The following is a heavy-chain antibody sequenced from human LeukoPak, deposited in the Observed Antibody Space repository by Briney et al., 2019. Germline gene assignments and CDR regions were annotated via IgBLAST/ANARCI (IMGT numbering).Heavy chain of an antibody. CDR1: GFTFRTYS. CDR3: AGDYYGSGSFYIEDY. V-gene: IGHV3-21*01. J-gene: IGHJ4*02. CDR2: ITGSSSYM. D-gene: IGHD3-10*01. Sequence: PGGSLRLSCAASGFTFRTYSMNWVRQAPGKGLEWVSSITGSSSYMYYADSVKDRFTISRDNAKNSLYLQMNSLRAEDTAVYYCAGDYYGSGSFYIEDYWGQGTLVTVSS.